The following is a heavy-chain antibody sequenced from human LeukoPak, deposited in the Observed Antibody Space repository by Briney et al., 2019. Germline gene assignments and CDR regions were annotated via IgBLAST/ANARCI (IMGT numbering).Heavy chain of an antibody. D-gene: IGHD3-10*01. CDR3: ARSFREDDAFDL. CDR2: IIPIFGTA. J-gene: IGHJ3*01. V-gene: IGHV1-69*13. CDR1: GGTFSSYA. Sequence: SVKVSCKASGGTFSSYAISWVRQAPGQGLEWMGGIIPIFGTANYAQKFQGRVTITADESTSTAYMELSSLRSEDTAVYYCARSFREDDAFDLWGQGTMVTVSS.